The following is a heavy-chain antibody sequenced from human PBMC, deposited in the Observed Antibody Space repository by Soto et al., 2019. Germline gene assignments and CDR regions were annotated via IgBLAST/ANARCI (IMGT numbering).Heavy chain of an antibody. CDR2: ISYDGSNK. V-gene: IGHV3-30-3*01. CDR1: GFTFSSYA. CDR3: ARDLGVGATTTRDYYGMDV. Sequence: QVQLVESGGGVVQPGRSLRLSCAASGFTFSSYAMHWVRQAPGKGLEWVAVISYDGSNKYYADSVKGRFTISRDNSKNTLYLQMNSLRAEDTAVYYCARDLGVGATTTRDYYGMDVWGQGTTSPSP. D-gene: IGHD1-26*01. J-gene: IGHJ6*02.